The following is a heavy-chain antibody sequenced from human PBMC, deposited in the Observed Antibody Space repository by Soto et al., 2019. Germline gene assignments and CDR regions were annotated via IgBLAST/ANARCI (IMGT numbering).Heavy chain of an antibody. D-gene: IGHD6-19*01. CDR3: VKYYIAVTGKGFFGS. Sequence: VQLLESGGGLVPPGGSLRLSCAPSGFTFSSFAMGWVRQAPGKGLEWISHITGAGRTTYADSVKGRFTISRDNFKNTLYLQMDSVRAEDTAVYYCVKYYIAVTGKGFFGSWGQGALVTVSS. CDR1: GFTFSSFA. CDR2: ITGAGRTT. J-gene: IGHJ4*01. V-gene: IGHV3-23*01.